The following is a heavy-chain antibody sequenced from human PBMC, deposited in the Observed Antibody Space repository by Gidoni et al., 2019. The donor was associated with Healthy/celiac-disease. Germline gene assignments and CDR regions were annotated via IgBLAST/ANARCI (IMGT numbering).Heavy chain of an antibody. CDR3: ARETDSSGWYFDY. D-gene: IGHD6-19*01. V-gene: IGHV5-51*01. CDR1: GYSFTSYW. J-gene: IGHJ4*02. CDR2: IYPGDSDT. Sequence: EVQLVQSGAEVKKPGESLKISCKGSGYSFTSYWIGWVRQMPGKGLEWMGIIYPGDSDTRYSPAVKGQVTISADKSISTAYLQWSSLKASDTAMYYCARETDSSGWYFDYWGQGTLVTVSS.